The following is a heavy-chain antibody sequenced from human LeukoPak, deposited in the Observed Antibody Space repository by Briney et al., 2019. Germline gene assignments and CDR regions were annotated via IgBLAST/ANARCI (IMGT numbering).Heavy chain of an antibody. J-gene: IGHJ4*02. CDR1: GYTFTSYG. V-gene: IGHV7-4-1*02. D-gene: IGHD3-22*01. CDR3: ARGDYDSSGYYSLY. Sequence: ASVKVSCKASGYTFTSYGISWVRQAPGQGLEWMGWINTNTGNPTYAQGFTGRFVFSLDTSVSTAYLQISSLKAEDTAVYYCARGDYDSSGYYSLYWGQGTLVTVSS. CDR2: INTNTGNP.